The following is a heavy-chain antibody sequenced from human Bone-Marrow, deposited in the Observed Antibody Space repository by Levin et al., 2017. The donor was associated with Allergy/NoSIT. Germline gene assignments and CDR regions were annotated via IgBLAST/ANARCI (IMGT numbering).Heavy chain of an antibody. J-gene: IGHJ4*02. CDR2: TRNKANSYTT. Sequence: GGSLRLSCAASGFTFSDHFMDWVRLAPGKGLEWVGRTRNKANSYTTEYVASVKGRFTISRDESKNSLYLQMDSLKTEDTAVYYCTRGNTFGGIIIIDDWGQGTLVTVSS. CDR3: TRGNTFGGIIIIDD. V-gene: IGHV3-72*01. D-gene: IGHD3-16*02. CDR1: GFTFSDHF.